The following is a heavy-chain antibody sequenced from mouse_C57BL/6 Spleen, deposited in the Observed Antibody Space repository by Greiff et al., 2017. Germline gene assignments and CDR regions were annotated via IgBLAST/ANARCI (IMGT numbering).Heavy chain of an antibody. Sequence: QVQLQQSGAELVKPGASVKMSCKASGYTFTSYWITWVKQRPGQGLEWIGDIYPGSGSTNYNEKFKSTATLTVDPSSSPAYMQLSSLTSEDSAVYYCARDGYYFYYWGQGTTLTVSS. D-gene: IGHD2-3*01. V-gene: IGHV1-55*01. J-gene: IGHJ2*01. CDR2: IYPGSGST. CDR3: ARDGYYFYY. CDR1: GYTFTSYW.